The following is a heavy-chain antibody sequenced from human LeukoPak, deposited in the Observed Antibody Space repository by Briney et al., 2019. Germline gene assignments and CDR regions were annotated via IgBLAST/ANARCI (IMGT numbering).Heavy chain of an antibody. V-gene: IGHV4-4*07. CDR2: IYTSGST. J-gene: IGHJ3*01. D-gene: IGHD2-21*02. CDR1: GYSISSGYY. CDR3: VRDLTASNAFHF. Sequence: ASETLSLTCTVSGYSISSGYYWSWIRQPAGKGLEWIGRIYTSGSTNYNPSLKSRVTMSVDTSKNQFSLKLSSVTAADTAVYYCVRDLTASNAFHFWGQGTMVTVSS.